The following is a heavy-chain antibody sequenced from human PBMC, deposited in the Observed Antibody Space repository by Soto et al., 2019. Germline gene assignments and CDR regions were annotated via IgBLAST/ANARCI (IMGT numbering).Heavy chain of an antibody. V-gene: IGHV1-18*04. J-gene: IGHJ4*02. CDR3: ARDSWRPPPPYFHWSSHPLFDY. Sequence: ASVKVSCKASGYTFTSYGISCVRQAPGQGLEWMGWISAYNGNTNYAQKLQGRVTMTTDTSTSTAYMELRSLRSDDTAVYYCARDSWRPPPPYFHWSSHPLFDYWGQGTLVTVSS. CDR1: GYTFTSYG. CDR2: ISAYNGNT. D-gene: IGHD3-9*01.